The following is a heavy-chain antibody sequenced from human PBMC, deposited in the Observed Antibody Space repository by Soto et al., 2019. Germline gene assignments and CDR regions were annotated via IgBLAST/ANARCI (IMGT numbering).Heavy chain of an antibody. CDR1: GFTFSSYD. D-gene: IGHD2-15*01. Sequence: EVQLVESGGGLVQPGGSLRLSCAASGFTFSSYDMHWVRQATGKGLEWVSAIGTAGDTYYPGSVKGRFTISRENAKNSLYLQMNSLRAGDTAVYYCARGYCSGGSCYSSTEFDYWGQGTLVTVSS. CDR3: ARGYCSGGSCYSSTEFDY. V-gene: IGHV3-13*01. CDR2: IGTAGDT. J-gene: IGHJ4*02.